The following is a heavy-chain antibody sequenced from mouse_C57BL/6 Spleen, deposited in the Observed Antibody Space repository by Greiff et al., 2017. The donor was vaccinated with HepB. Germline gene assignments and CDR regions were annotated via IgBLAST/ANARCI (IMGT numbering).Heavy chain of an antibody. Sequence: EVMLVESEGGLVQPGSSMKLSCTASGFTFSDYYIAWVRQVPEKGLEWVANINYDGSSTYYLDSLKSRFIISRDNAKNILYLQMSSLKSEDTATYYCARIYYYGSSYEYFDVWGTGTTVTVSS. D-gene: IGHD1-1*01. V-gene: IGHV5-16*01. CDR3: ARIYYYGSSYEYFDV. J-gene: IGHJ1*03. CDR1: GFTFSDYY. CDR2: INYDGSST.